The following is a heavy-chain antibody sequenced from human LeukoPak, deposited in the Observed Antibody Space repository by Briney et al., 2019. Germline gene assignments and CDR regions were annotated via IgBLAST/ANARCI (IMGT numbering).Heavy chain of an antibody. J-gene: IGHJ4*02. V-gene: IGHV4-59*01. Sequence: SETVSLTCTVSGGSISSSYWSWIRQPPGKGLEWIGYIYYSGSTYYSPSLRSRVTMSVDTSKNEFSLKMNSVTAADTAVYYCARGGSSSPLDDWGQGTLVTVSS. CDR3: ARGGSSSPLDD. CDR1: GGSISSSY. CDR2: IYYSGST. D-gene: IGHD6-6*01.